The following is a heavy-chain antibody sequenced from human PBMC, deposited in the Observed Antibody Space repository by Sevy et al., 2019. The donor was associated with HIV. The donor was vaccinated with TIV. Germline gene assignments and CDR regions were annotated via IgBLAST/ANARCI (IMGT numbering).Heavy chain of an antibody. J-gene: IGHJ5*02. CDR1: GFTFSSYA. CDR3: AKLGEGNIVVVPAAWNWFDP. CDR2: ISGSGGST. Sequence: GGSLRLSCAASGFTFSSYAMSWVRQAPGKGLEWVSAISGSGGSTYYADSVKGRFTISRDNSKNTLYLQTNSLRAEDTAVYYCAKLGEGNIVVVPAAWNWFDPWGQGTLVTVSS. D-gene: IGHD2-2*01. V-gene: IGHV3-23*01.